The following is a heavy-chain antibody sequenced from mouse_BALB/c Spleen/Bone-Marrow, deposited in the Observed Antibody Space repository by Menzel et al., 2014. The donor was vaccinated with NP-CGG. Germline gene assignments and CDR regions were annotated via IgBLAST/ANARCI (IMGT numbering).Heavy chain of an antibody. CDR3: ATARATWFAY. D-gene: IGHD3-2*01. CDR2: ILPGSGST. CDR1: GYTFSSYW. Sequence: QVQLKQSGAELMKPGASVEISCKATGYTFSSYWIEWVKQRPGRGLEWIGEILPGSGSTNYNEKFKGKATFTADTSSNTAYMQLSSLTSEDSAVYYCATARATWFAYWGQGTLVTVSA. J-gene: IGHJ3*01. V-gene: IGHV1-9*01.